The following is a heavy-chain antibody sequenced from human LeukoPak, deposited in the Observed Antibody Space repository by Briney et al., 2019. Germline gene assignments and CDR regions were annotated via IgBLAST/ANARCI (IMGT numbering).Heavy chain of an antibody. Sequence: PGGSLRLSCAASGFTFSSYSMNWVRQAPGKGLEWVSYISSSSSTIYYADSVKGRFTISRDNAKNSLYLQMNSLRAEDTAVYYCARVRIAAAGTGSRVDYWGQGTLVTVSS. J-gene: IGHJ4*02. CDR2: ISSSSSTI. D-gene: IGHD6-13*01. CDR1: GFTFSSYS. CDR3: ARVRIAAAGTGSRVDY. V-gene: IGHV3-48*01.